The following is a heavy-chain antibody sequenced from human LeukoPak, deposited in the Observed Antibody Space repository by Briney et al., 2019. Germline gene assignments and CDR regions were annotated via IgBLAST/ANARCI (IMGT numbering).Heavy chain of an antibody. V-gene: IGHV3-53*01. CDR1: GFTVSSNY. D-gene: IGHD3-10*01. CDR2: IYSGGNT. CDR3: ARGGYYYGSGSYYRNQFDY. Sequence: GGSLRLSCAASGFTVSSNYMSWVRQAPGKGLEWVSVIYSGGNTYYADSVKGRFTISRDNSKNTLYLQMNSLRAEDTAVYYCARGGYYYGSGSYYRNQFDYWGQGTLVTVSS. J-gene: IGHJ4*02.